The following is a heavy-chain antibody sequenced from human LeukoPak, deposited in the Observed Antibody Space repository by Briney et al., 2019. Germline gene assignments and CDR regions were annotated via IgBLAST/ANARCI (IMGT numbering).Heavy chain of an antibody. CDR1: GGSISSSSYY. CDR2: IYYSGST. J-gene: IGHJ4*02. D-gene: IGHD1-14*01. Sequence: PSETLSLTCTVSGGSISSSSYYWGWIRQPPGKGLEWIGSIYYSGSTYYNPSLKSRVTISVDTSKNQFSLKLSSVTAADTAVYYCARGRPRGPPELPRYFDYWGQGTLVTVSS. V-gene: IGHV4-39*07. CDR3: ARGRPRGPPELPRYFDY.